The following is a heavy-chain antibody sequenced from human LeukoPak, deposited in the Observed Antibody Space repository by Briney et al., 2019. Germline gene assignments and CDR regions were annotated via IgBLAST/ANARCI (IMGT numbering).Heavy chain of an antibody. CDR2: ISYDGSNK. CDR1: GFTFSSYG. CDR3: AKGITIFGVALGY. V-gene: IGHV3-30*18. J-gene: IGHJ4*02. Sequence: GGSLRLSCAASGFTFSSYGMHWVRQAPGKGLEWVAVISYDGSNKYYADSVKGRFTISRDNSKNTLYLQMNSLRAEDTAVYYCAKGITIFGVALGYWGQGTLVTVSS. D-gene: IGHD3-3*01.